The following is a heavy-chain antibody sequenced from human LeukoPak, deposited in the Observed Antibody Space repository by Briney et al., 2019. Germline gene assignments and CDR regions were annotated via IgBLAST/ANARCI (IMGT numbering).Heavy chain of an antibody. CDR2: MNPNSGNT. CDR3: ARGGPYCSSTSCPYYYYYMDV. J-gene: IGHJ6*03. D-gene: IGHD2-2*01. CDR1: GYTFTSYD. Sequence: GASVKVSCKASGYTFTSYDINWVRQATGRGLGWMGWMNPNSGNTGYAQKFQGRVTITRNTSISTAYMELSSLRSEDTAVYYCARGGPYCSSTSCPYYYYYMDVWGKGTTVTVSS. V-gene: IGHV1-8*03.